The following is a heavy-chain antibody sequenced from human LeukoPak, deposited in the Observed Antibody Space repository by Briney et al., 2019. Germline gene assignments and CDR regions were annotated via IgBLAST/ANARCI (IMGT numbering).Heavy chain of an antibody. CDR2: IKQDGSEK. V-gene: IGHV3-7*01. CDR1: GFTFSSYW. Sequence: GGSLRLSCAASGFTFSSYWMSWVRQAPGKGLEWVANIKQDGSEKYYVDSVKGRFTISRDNAKNSLYLQMNSLRAEDTAVYYCARGSSSWPNYYYYMDVWGKGTTVTVSS. CDR3: ARGSSSWPNYYYYMDV. J-gene: IGHJ6*03. D-gene: IGHD6-13*01.